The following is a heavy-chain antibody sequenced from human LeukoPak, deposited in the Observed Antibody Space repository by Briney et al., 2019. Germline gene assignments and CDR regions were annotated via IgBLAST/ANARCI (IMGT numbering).Heavy chain of an antibody. D-gene: IGHD6-13*01. J-gene: IGHJ4*02. V-gene: IGHV3-33*01. CDR2: IWYDGSNK. Sequence: SGGSLRLSCAASGFTFSSYGVHWVRQAPGKGLEWVAVIWYDGSNKYYADSVKGRFTISRDNSKNTLYLQMNSLRAEDTAVYYCARDGIAAAGTLDYWGQGTLVTVSS. CDR1: GFTFSSYG. CDR3: ARDGIAAAGTLDY.